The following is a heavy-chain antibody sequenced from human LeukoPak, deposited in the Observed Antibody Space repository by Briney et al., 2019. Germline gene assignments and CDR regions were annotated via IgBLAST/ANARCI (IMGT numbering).Heavy chain of an antibody. CDR2: INTAGSST. Sequence: GGSLRLSCAASGFTFSSYWMHWVRQAPGKGLVWVSRINTAGSSTNYADSVKGRFTISRDNAKNTLYLQMNTLRAEDTAVYYCATRWPGGYSGYDYPGYFDLWGRGTLVTVSS. D-gene: IGHD5-12*01. CDR1: GFTFSSYW. CDR3: ATRWPGGYSGYDYPGYFDL. J-gene: IGHJ2*01. V-gene: IGHV3-74*01.